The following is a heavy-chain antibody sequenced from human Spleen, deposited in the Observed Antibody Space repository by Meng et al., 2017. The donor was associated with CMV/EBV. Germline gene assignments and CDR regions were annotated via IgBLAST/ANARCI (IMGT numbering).Heavy chain of an antibody. CDR2: IYYSGST. J-gene: IGHJ6*02. CDR1: GGSISSYY. V-gene: IGHV4-59*01. Sequence: GSLRLSCTVSGGSISSYYWSWIRQPPGKGLEWIGYIYYSGSTNYNPSLKSRVTISVDTSKNQFSLKLSSVTAADTAVYYCARGNYYYYAMDVWGQGTTVTVSS. CDR3: ARGNYYYYAMDV.